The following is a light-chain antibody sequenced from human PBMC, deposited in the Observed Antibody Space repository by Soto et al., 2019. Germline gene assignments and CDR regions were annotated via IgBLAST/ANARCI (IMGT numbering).Light chain of an antibody. V-gene: IGKV1-33*01. CDR2: DAS. Sequence: LQMTQSPSSLSASVGDRVTITCRASQDISNYLNWYQQRPGKAPKLLIYDASNLERGVPSRFSGTRSGTHFTFATTSLQPEDVATYYCQQSDSLPSSFGQGTRLE. J-gene: IGKJ5*01. CDR1: QDISNY. CDR3: QQSDSLPSS.